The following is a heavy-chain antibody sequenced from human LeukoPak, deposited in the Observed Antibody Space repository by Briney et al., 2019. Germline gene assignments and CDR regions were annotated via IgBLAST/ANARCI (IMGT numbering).Heavy chain of an antibody. CDR3: ARGSKDSGTYDYYYYMDV. CDR1: GYTFTSYG. D-gene: IGHD3-10*01. J-gene: IGHJ6*03. V-gene: IGHV1-18*01. Sequence: ASVKVSCKASGYTFTSYGISWVRQAPGQGLEYMGWISAYNGHTNYAQNVQGRATMTTDTSTSTAYMELRSLRSDDTAVYYCARGSKDSGTYDYYYYMDVWGKGTTVTVSS. CDR2: ISAYNGHT.